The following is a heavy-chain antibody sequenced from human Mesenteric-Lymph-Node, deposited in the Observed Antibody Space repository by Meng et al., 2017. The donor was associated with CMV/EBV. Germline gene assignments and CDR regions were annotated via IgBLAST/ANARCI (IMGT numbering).Heavy chain of an antibody. Sequence: GESLKISCAASGFSFSNYDMPWVRQAPGKGLEWVALVWLDGSKTYYQDSVKGRFTISRDNSKNTLYLHMNSLRAEDRGVYYCATGPRGLYCGSSCCYSFDDWGQGTLVTVSS. CDR3: ATGPRGLYCGSSCCYSFDD. CDR1: GFSFSNYD. D-gene: IGHD2-2*02. J-gene: IGHJ4*01. V-gene: IGHV3-30*02. CDR2: VWLDGSKT.